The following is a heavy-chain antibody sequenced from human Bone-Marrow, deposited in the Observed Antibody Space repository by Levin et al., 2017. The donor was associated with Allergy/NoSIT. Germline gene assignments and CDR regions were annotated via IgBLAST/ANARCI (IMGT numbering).Heavy chain of an antibody. CDR3: VRDDYGGRSNYLGMDV. CDR2: IDPNGNS. J-gene: IGHJ6*02. V-gene: IGHV4-38-2*02. CDR1: GYSISSNFY. D-gene: IGHD4-17*01. Sequence: PSETLSLTCGVSGYSISSNFYWGWIRQPPGKGLEWVGSIDPNGNSYSNPSLKSRVTISLDTSKNQFSLKLSSMTAADTAVYYCVRDDYGGRSNYLGMDVWGQGTTVTVSS.